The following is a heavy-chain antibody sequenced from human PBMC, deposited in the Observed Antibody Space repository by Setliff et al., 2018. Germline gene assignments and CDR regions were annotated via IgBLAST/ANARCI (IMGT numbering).Heavy chain of an antibody. V-gene: IGHV4-34*01. CDR2: IHPTEGA. CDR1: RGSFSNFY. CDR3: ARAGGGYYGSGSYWSRGVFDY. Sequence: SETLSLTCAVDRGSFSNFYLAWIRQSPGKGLEWIGEIHPTEGAKYNPSLQSRVTMSVDTSSKQHSLKLTSVTAADTAVYYCARAGGGYYGSGSYWSRGVFDYWGQGTLVTVSS. D-gene: IGHD3-10*01. J-gene: IGHJ4*02.